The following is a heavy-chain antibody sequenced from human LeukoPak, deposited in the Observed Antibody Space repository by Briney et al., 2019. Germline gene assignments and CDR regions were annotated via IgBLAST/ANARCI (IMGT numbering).Heavy chain of an antibody. J-gene: IGHJ5*02. CDR3: ARDLIAVTGTGFLFDP. Sequence: PGGSLRLSCAASGFTFSTYAIHWVRQAPGKGLEWVAVISDDGSTKYYADPVKGRFTISRDNSKNMLYLEMNSLRAEDSAVYYCARDLIAVTGTGFLFDPRGQGTLVTVSS. CDR2: ISDDGSTK. CDR1: GFTFSTYA. V-gene: IGHV3-30-3*01. D-gene: IGHD6-19*01.